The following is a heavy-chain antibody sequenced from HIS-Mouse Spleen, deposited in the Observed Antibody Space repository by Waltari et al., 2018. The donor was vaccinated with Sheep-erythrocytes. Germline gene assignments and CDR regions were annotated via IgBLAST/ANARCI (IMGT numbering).Heavy chain of an antibody. CDR3: ARGNIAARGGCYFDY. V-gene: IGHV4-59*01. J-gene: IGHJ4*02. Sequence: QVQLQESGPGLVKPSETLSLTCTVSGGSIISYSWSWLRQPPGKGLEWIGYIYYSGSTNYNPSLKSRVTISVDTSKNQFSLKLSSVTAADTAVYYCARGNIAARGGCYFDYWGQGTLVTVSS. CDR1: GGSIISYS. CDR2: IYYSGST. D-gene: IGHD6-6*01.